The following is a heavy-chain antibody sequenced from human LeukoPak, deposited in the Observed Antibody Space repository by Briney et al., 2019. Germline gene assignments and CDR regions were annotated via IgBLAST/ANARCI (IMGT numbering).Heavy chain of an antibody. CDR2: IKQDGSEK. CDR1: GFTFSSYW. D-gene: IGHD2-21*01. Sequence: AGGSLRLSCAASGFTFSSYWMSWVRQAPGKGLEWVANIKQDGSEKYYVDSVKGRFTISRDNAKNSLYLQMNSLRAEDTAVYYCARYIVVVIAKTFSFDYWGQGTLVTVSS. V-gene: IGHV3-7*01. CDR3: ARYIVVVIAKTFSFDY. J-gene: IGHJ4*02.